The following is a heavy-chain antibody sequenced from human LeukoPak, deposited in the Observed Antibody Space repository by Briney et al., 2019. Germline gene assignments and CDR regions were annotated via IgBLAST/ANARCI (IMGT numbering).Heavy chain of an antibody. CDR2: IYHSRST. V-gene: IGHV4-30-2*01. Sequence: SETLSLTCAVSGGSISSGGYSWSWIRQPPGKGLEWIGYIYHSRSTYYNPSLKSRVTISVDRSKNQFSLKLSSVTAADTAVYYCARTTRTSSYYFDYWGQGTLVTVSS. J-gene: IGHJ4*02. D-gene: IGHD1-1*01. CDR1: GGSISSGGYS. CDR3: ARTTRTSSYYFDY.